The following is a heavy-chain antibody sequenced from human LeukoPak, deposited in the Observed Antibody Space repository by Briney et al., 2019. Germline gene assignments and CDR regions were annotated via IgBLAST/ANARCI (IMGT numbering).Heavy chain of an antibody. Sequence: ASVKVSCKASGYSFTGHYMHWVRQAPGQGLEWMGWISAYNGNTNYAQKLQGRVTMTTDTSTSTAYMELRSLRSDDTAVYYCARCDYGDALDYWGQGTLVTVSS. J-gene: IGHJ4*02. CDR1: GYSFTGHY. CDR3: ARCDYGDALDY. CDR2: ISAYNGNT. V-gene: IGHV1-18*04. D-gene: IGHD4-17*01.